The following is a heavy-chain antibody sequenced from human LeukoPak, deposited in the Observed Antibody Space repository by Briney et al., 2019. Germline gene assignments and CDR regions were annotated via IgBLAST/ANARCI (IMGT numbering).Heavy chain of an antibody. J-gene: IGHJ4*02. D-gene: IGHD3-10*01. Sequence: PSETLSLTCTVSGDSINNGNYYWSWIRQHPGRGLERIGYIYYSGYTYYNPSLKSRVTISVDTSKNQFSLKLSSVTAADTAVYYCARDQGSGSSDYWGQGTLVTVSS. CDR2: IYYSGYT. V-gene: IGHV4-31*03. CDR3: ARDQGSGSSDY. CDR1: GDSINNGNYY.